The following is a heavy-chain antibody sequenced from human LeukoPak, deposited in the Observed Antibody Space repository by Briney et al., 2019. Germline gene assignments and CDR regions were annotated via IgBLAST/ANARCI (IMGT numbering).Heavy chain of an antibody. J-gene: IGHJ4*02. CDR3: ARVPSSGWLYYFDY. V-gene: IGHV3-30*04. CDR2: LSYDGRDE. Sequence: GGSLRLSCAASGFIFSSYALHWVRQAPGKGLEWVAVLSYDGRDESYADSVKGRFTVSRDNSKNTLYLQMNNLGAEDTAVHYCARVPSSGWLYYFDYWGQGTLVTVSS. D-gene: IGHD6-19*01. CDR1: GFIFSSYA.